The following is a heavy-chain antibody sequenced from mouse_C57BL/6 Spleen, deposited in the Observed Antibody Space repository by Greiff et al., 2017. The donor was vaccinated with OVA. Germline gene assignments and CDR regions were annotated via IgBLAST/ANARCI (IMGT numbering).Heavy chain of an antibody. CDR3: ARRDVYYGPFAY. J-gene: IGHJ3*01. CDR1: GYTFTSYW. V-gene: IGHV1-64*01. CDR2: IHPNSGST. Sequence: QVQLQQPGAELVKPGASVKLSCKASGYTFTSYWMHWVKQRPGQGLEWIGMIHPNSGSTNYNEKFKSKATLTVDKSSSTAYMQLSSLTSEDSAVYYCARRDVYYGPFAYWGQGTLVTVSA. D-gene: IGHD2-1*01.